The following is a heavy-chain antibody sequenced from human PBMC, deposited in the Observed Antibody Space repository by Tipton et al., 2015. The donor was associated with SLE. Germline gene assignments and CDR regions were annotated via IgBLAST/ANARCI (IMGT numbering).Heavy chain of an antibody. V-gene: IGHV4-39*07. D-gene: IGHD3-3*01. CDR1: GGSISSSSYY. CDR2: IYYSGST. CDR3: ARGGYDFWSGYYMGAFDI. Sequence: LRLSCTVSGGSISSSSYYWGWIRQPPGKGLEWIGSIYYSGSTYYNPSLKSRVTISVDTSKNQFSLKLSSVTAADTAVYYCARGGYDFWSGYYMGAFDIWGQGTMVTVSS. J-gene: IGHJ3*02.